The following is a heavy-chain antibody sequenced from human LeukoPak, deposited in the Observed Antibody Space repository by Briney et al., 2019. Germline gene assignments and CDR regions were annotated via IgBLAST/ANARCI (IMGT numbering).Heavy chain of an antibody. V-gene: IGHV3-33*01. Sequence: GGSLRLSCAASGFSFSDHAMHWVRQAPGKGLEWVAVIWYDGTNEYYADSVKGRFTFSRDNSKKTVYLQMNALRAEDTAVYYCARDSTDSSSTFDYWGQGTLVTVSS. J-gene: IGHJ4*02. D-gene: IGHD6-6*01. CDR1: GFSFSDHA. CDR3: ARDSTDSSSTFDY. CDR2: IWYDGTNE.